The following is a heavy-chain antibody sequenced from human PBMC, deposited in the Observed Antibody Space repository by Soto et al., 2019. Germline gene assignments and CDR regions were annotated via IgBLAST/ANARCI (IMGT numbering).Heavy chain of an antibody. V-gene: IGHV4-39*01. D-gene: IGHD2-21*02. Sequence: KPSETLSLTCLVSGESISSSSYYWGLIRQPTGKGLDGIRSVYYSGRTYYNASFKGRVTISIDTSKNQFSMKLSSVTATDTAVYYCARQRTTVVTKAYFDHWGQGALVTVSS. CDR3: ARQRTTVVTKAYFDH. J-gene: IGHJ4*02. CDR2: VYYSGRT. CDR1: GESISSSSYY.